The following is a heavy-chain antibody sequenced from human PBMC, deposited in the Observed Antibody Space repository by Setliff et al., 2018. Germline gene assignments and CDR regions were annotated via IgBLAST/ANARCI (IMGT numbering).Heavy chain of an antibody. CDR1: GFTFTNYA. CDR3: ARDSVLRYFDWLLYTPDAFDI. V-gene: IGHV3-48*04. J-gene: IGHJ3*02. Sequence: GESLKISCAASGFTFTNYAMTWVRQAPGKGLEWVSYISSSSSTIYYADSVKGRFTISRDNAKNSLYLQMNSLRAEDTAVYYCARDSVLRYFDWLLYTPDAFDIWGQGTMVTV. D-gene: IGHD3-9*01. CDR2: ISSSSSTI.